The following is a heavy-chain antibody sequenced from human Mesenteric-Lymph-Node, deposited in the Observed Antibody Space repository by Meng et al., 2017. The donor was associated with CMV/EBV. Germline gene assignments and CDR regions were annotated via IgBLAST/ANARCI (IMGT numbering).Heavy chain of an antibody. Sequence: GESLKISCAASGFIFGYYEMNWVRQAPGKGLVWVSYISHSGSTIYYADSVKGRFTISRDNAKYSLYLQMNSLRAEDTAVYYCASDRSYYYDSSGYSLGNWGQGTLVTVSS. V-gene: IGHV3-48*03. J-gene: IGHJ4*02. D-gene: IGHD3-22*01. CDR2: ISHSGSTI. CDR3: ASDRSYYYDSSGYSLGN. CDR1: GFIFGYYE.